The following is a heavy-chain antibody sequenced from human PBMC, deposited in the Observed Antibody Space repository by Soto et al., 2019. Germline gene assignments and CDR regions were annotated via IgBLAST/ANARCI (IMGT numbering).Heavy chain of an antibody. CDR1: GFTFSSYW. CDR2: IKQDGSEK. V-gene: IGHV3-7*05. CDR3: ARDPGWDEPTWGYGMDV. D-gene: IGHD1-26*01. J-gene: IGHJ6*02. Sequence: EVQLVESGGGLVQPGGSLRLSCAASGFTFSSYWMSWVRQAPGKGLEWVANIKQDGSEKYYVDSVKGRFTISRDNAKNSLYLQMNSLRAEDTAVYYCARDPGWDEPTWGYGMDVWGQGTTVTVSS.